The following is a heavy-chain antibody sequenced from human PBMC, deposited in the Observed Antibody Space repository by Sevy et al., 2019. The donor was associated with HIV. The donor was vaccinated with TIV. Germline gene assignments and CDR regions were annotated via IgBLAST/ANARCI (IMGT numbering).Heavy chain of an antibody. J-gene: IGHJ3*02. V-gene: IGHV3-74*01. CDR2: INSDGSST. CDR1: GFTFSSYW. Sequence: GGSLRLSCAASGFTFSSYWMHWVRQAPGKGLVWVSRINSDGSSTRYADSVKGRFTISRDNAKNTLYLQMNSLRAEDTAVYYCARAAILTDAFDIWGQGTMVTVSS. D-gene: IGHD2-21*02. CDR3: ARAAILTDAFDI.